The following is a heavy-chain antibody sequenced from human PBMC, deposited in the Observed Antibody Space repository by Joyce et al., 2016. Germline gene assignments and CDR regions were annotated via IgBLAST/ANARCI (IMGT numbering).Heavy chain of an antibody. CDR3: ARGIGGYSFVDY. CDR1: GGTFSTHA. D-gene: IGHD5-12*01. CDR2: SIPIFGTA. V-gene: IGHV1-69*01. J-gene: IGHJ4*02. Sequence: QVQLVQSGAEVKKPGSSVTVSCEASGGTFSTHAISWVRQAPGQGLEWMGGSIPIFGTANYAQKFQGRVTITADESTSTAYLELSRLRSEDTAVYYCARGIGGYSFVDYWGQGTLVSVSS.